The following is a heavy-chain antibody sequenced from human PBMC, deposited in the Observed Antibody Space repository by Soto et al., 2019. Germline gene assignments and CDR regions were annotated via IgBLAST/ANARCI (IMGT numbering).Heavy chain of an antibody. CDR1: GGSISSSSYY. CDR2: IYYSGIT. CDR3: ARSYDILTGYYFDY. D-gene: IGHD3-9*01. J-gene: IGHJ4*02. Sequence: ETLSATCPVSGGSISSSSYYWGWIREPPGKGLEWIGSIYYSGITYYNPSLKSRVTISVDTSKNQFSLKLSSVTAADTDVYYCARSYDILTGYYFDYWGQGTLVTVYS. V-gene: IGHV4-39*01.